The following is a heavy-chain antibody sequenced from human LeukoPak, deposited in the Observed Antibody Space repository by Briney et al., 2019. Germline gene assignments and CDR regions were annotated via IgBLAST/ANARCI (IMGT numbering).Heavy chain of an antibody. CDR3: ARSSVYDILTGYYVDKFDP. V-gene: IGHV4-28*01. CDR2: IYYSGST. D-gene: IGHD3-9*01. Sequence: PSETLSLTCAVSGYSISSSNWWGWIRPPPGKGLEWIGYIYYSGSTNYNPSLKSRVTISVDTSKNQFSLKLSSVTAADTAVYYCARSSVYDILTGYYVDKFDPWGQGTLVTVSS. CDR1: GYSISSSNW. J-gene: IGHJ5*02.